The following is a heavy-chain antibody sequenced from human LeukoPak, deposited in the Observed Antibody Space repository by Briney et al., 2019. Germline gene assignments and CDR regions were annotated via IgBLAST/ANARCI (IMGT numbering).Heavy chain of an antibody. V-gene: IGHV3-30-3*01. CDR3: ARDQDY. CDR1: GFTFSSYA. CDR2: ISYDGSNK. J-gene: IGHJ4*02. Sequence: PGGPLRLSCAASGFTFSSYAMHWVRQAPGKGLEWVAVISYDGSNKYYADSVKGRFTISRDNSKNTLYLQMNSLRAEDTAVYYCARDQDYWGQGTLVTVSS.